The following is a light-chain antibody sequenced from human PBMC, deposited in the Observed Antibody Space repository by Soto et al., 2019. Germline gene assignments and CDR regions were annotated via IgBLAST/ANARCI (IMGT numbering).Light chain of an antibody. V-gene: IGKV1-5*03. Sequence: DIQITQSPSTLSASVGDRVIITCRASQSISNWLAWYQQKPGKAPNLLIYKASSLKSGVPSRFSGSGSGTEFTLTISSLQPDDFATYYCQQYDTYWTFGQGTKGDIK. J-gene: IGKJ1*01. CDR3: QQYDTYWT. CDR1: QSISNW. CDR2: KAS.